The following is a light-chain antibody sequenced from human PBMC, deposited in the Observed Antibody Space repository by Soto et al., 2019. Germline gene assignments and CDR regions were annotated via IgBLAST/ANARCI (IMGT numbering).Light chain of an antibody. CDR1: QSVDSKD. CDR2: DAS. V-gene: IGKV3-11*01. Sequence: EIVLTQSPGTLSLSPGERATLSCRASQSVDSKDLAWYQQKPGQAPRLLIYDASNRATGIPARFSGSGSGTDFTLTISSLEPEDFAVYYCQQYNNWPITFGQGTRLEIK. CDR3: QQYNNWPIT. J-gene: IGKJ5*01.